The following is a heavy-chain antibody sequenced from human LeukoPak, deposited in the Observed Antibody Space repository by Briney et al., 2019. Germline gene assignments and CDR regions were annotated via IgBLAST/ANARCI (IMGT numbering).Heavy chain of an antibody. CDR2: IDPSDSYT. Sequence: GESLKISCKGSGYSFTSYWISWVRQMPGKGLEWMGRIDPSDSYTNYSPSFQVHVTISADKSISTAYLQWSSLKASDTAMYYCAPHRGGLEDWTFDPWGQGTLVTVPS. D-gene: IGHD3-10*01. CDR3: APHRGGLEDWTFDP. V-gene: IGHV5-10-1*01. CDR1: GYSFTSYW. J-gene: IGHJ5*02.